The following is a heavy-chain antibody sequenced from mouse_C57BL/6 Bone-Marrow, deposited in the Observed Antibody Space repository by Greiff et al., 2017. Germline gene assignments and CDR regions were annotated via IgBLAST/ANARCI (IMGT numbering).Heavy chain of an antibody. V-gene: IGHV1-19*01. Sequence: VQLQQSGPVLVKPGASVKMSCKASGYTFTDYYMNWVKQSHGKSLEWIGVINPYNGGTSYNQKFKGKATLTVDKSSSTAYMELNSLTSEDSAVYYCARDGGDFDYWGQGTTLTVSS. CDR3: ARDGGDFDY. J-gene: IGHJ2*01. CDR2: INPYNGGT. CDR1: GYTFTDYY.